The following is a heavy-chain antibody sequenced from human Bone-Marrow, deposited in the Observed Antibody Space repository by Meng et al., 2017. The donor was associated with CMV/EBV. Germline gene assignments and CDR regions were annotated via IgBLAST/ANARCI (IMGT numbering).Heavy chain of an antibody. CDR3: ARGIVPAASV. V-gene: IGHV1-46*01. CDR1: GYTFTSYY. J-gene: IGHJ6*01. D-gene: IGHD2-2*01. Sequence: ASVKVSCKASGYTFTSYYMHWVRQAPGQGLEWMGIINPSGGSTSYAQKFQGRVTMTRNTSISTAYMELSSLRSEDTAVYYCARGIVPAASVWGQGTTVTGSS. CDR2: INPSGGST.